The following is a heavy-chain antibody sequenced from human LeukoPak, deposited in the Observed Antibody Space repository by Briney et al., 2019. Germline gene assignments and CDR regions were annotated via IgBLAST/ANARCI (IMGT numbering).Heavy chain of an antibody. CDR2: IKRDGSDK. J-gene: IGHJ1*01. V-gene: IGHV3-7*03. Sequence: GGSLRLSCSASGFTLSTYWMTWVRQAPGKGPEWVANIKRDGSDKYYVGSVKGRFTISRDNAKNSQYLQMNSLTVEDTAVYYCARGGSGSSWFWNDWGQGTLVTVSS. D-gene: IGHD1-1*01. CDR1: GFTLSTYW. CDR3: ARGGSGSSWFWND.